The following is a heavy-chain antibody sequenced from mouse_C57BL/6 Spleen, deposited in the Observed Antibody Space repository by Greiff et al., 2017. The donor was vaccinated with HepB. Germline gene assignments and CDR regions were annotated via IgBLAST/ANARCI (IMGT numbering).Heavy chain of an antibody. CDR3: ARSGDRITTVAFDY. CDR1: GYAFTNYL. D-gene: IGHD1-1*01. CDR2: INPGSGGT. J-gene: IGHJ2*01. V-gene: IGHV1-54*01. Sequence: VQLQQSGAELVRPGTSVKVSCKASGYAFTNYLIEWVKQRPGQGLEWIGVINPGSGGTNYNEKFKGKATLTADKSSSTAYMQLSSLTSEDSAVYFCARSGDRITTVAFDYWGQGTTLTVSS.